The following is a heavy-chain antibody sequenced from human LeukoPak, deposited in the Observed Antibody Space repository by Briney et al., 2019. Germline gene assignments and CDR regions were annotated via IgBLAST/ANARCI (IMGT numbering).Heavy chain of an antibody. D-gene: IGHD3-22*01. V-gene: IGHV1-2*02. CDR3: ARENGPNHYYDSSGYYPNFDY. CDR1: GYTFTGYY. J-gene: IGHJ4*02. Sequence: GASVKVSCKASGYTFTGYYMHWVRQAPGQGLEWMGWINPNSGGTNYAQKFQGRVTMTRDTSISTAYMELSRLRSDDTAVYYCARENGPNHYYDSSGYYPNFDYWGQGTLVTASS. CDR2: INPNSGGT.